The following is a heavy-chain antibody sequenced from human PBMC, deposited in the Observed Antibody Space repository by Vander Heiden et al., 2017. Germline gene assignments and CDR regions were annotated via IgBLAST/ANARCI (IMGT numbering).Heavy chain of an antibody. D-gene: IGHD2-2*01. CDR1: AFTPSLNC. V-gene: IGHV3-48*01. J-gene: IGHJ4*02. Sequence: EVQLVVSGGGWVQPGGSLRLSCAASAFTPSLNCMNWVRQAPGKGLEWISYISTSGSTIKYADSVKGRITISRDNAKNSVHLQMNSLRGDDTAVYYCARLYCSSTSCYVDYWGQGTLVTVSS. CDR2: ISTSGSTI. CDR3: ARLYCSSTSCYVDY.